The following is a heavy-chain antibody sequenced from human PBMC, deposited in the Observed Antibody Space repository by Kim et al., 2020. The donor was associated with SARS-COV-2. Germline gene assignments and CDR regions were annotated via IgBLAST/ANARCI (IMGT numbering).Heavy chain of an antibody. J-gene: IGHJ4*02. Sequence: KVSGFTLREVAMHWVRQAPGKGLEWMGGFNPEDGETIYAQIFQGRVTLTEDTSTDTAYMELSSLRFGDTAVYYCATDFWSAYYHNWGPGTLAT. CDR2: FNPEDGET. CDR1: GFTLREVA. CDR3: ATDFWSAYYHN. V-gene: IGHV1-24*01. D-gene: IGHD3-3*01.